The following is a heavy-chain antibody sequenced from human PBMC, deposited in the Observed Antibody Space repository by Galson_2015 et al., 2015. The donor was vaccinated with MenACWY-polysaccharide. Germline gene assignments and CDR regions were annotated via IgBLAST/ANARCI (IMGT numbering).Heavy chain of an antibody. Sequence: SLRLSCAASGSRFSHSGMHWVRQAPGKGLEWVAVIQYDGSKKVYADSVKGRFTISRDNSKNTLFLEMNSLGAEDTAVYYCAREGSRIVFHAFDTWGQGTMVIVSS. CDR1: GSRFSHSG. D-gene: IGHD6-13*01. CDR2: IQYDGSKK. CDR3: AREGSRIVFHAFDT. J-gene: IGHJ3*02. V-gene: IGHV3-33*01.